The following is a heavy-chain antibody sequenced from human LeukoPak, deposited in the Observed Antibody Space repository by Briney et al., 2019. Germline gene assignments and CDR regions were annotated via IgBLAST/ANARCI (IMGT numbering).Heavy chain of an antibody. J-gene: IGHJ4*02. D-gene: IGHD3-22*01. CDR3: AKTSDYYDSSGYFDY. CDR2: INSDGSSA. CDR1: GFTFSSYW. Sequence: GGSLRLSCAASGFTFSSYWMHWVRQAPGKGLVWVSRINSDGSSATYADSVKGRFTISRDNSKNTLYLQMNSLRAEDTAVYYCAKTSDYYDSSGYFDYWGQGTLVTVSS. V-gene: IGHV3-74*01.